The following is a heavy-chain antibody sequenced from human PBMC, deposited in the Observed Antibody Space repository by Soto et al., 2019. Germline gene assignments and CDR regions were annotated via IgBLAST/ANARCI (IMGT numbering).Heavy chain of an antibody. D-gene: IGHD3-16*01. CDR3: AKASWGHYYGMDV. CDR1: GFTFSSYA. J-gene: IGHJ6*02. V-gene: IGHV3-23*01. Sequence: QTGGSLRLSCAASGFTFSSYAMSWVRQAPGKGLEWVSAISGSGGSTYYADSVKGRFTISRDNSKNTLYLQMNSLRAEDTAVYYCAKASWGHYYGMDVWGQGTTVTVSS. CDR2: ISGSGGST.